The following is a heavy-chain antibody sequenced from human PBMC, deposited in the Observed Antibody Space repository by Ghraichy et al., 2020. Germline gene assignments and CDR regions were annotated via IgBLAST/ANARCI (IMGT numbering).Heavy chain of an antibody. CDR1: GGSISSYY. V-gene: IGHV4-59*08. CDR2: IYYSGST. CDR3: ARREIDAFDI. Sequence: GSLRLSCTVSGGSISSYYWSWIRQPPGKGLEWIGYIYYSGSTNYNPSLKSRVTISVDTSKNQFSLKLSSVTAADTAVYYCARREIDAFDIWGQGTMVTVSS. J-gene: IGHJ3*02.